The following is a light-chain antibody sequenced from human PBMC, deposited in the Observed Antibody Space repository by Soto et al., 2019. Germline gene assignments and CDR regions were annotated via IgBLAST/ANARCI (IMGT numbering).Light chain of an antibody. CDR3: LLSYSGARV. CDR1: TGTVTSGHY. CDR2: NTS. V-gene: IGLV7-46*01. J-gene: IGLJ3*02. Sequence: QAVATQEPSLTVSPGGTVTLTCGSSTGTVTSGHYPYWFHQKPGQAPRTLVYNTSDKHSWTPARFSGSLLGGKAALTLSGAQPEDEADFYCLLSYSGARVFGGGTKVTVL.